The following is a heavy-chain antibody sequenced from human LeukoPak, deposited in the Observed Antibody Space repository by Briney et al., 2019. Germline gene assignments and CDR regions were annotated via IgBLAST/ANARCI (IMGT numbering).Heavy chain of an antibody. Sequence: PGGSLRLSCAASGFTFSSYWMHWVRQAPGKGLVRVSRINSDGGSTSYADSVKGRFTISRDNAKNTLYLQMNSLRAEDTAVYYCARGVPWYSSGWYADYWGQGTLVTVSS. CDR1: GFTFSSYW. CDR3: ARGVPWYSSGWYADY. V-gene: IGHV3-74*01. J-gene: IGHJ4*02. D-gene: IGHD6-19*01. CDR2: INSDGGST.